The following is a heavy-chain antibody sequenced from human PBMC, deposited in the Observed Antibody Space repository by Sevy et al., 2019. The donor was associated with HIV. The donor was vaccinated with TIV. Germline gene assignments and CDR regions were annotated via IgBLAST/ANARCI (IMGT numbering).Heavy chain of an antibody. CDR1: AFTFSSYD. D-gene: IGHD6-13*01. CDR3: ARETAADAFDV. J-gene: IGHJ3*01. V-gene: IGHV3-13*01. Sequence: GGSLRLSCAATAFTFSSYDMYWVRQVAGKGLEWVSSIGLSGDTYFAGSVKGRFTISRDNVKNYLYLQMSSLRAGDTAVYDCARETAADAFDVWGQGTFVTVSS. CDR2: IGLSGDT.